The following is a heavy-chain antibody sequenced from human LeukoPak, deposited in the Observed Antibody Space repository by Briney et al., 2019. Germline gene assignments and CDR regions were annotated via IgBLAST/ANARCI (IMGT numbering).Heavy chain of an antibody. J-gene: IGHJ4*02. CDR1: GGSFSGYY. V-gene: IGHV4-34*01. CDR3: ARGQAAAGNDY. Sequence: KPSETLSLTCAVYGGSFSGYYWSWIRQPPGKGLEWIGEINHSGSTNYNPSLKSRVTISVDTSKNQFSLKLSPVTAADTAVYYCARGQAAAGNDYWGQGTLVTVSS. CDR2: INHSGST. D-gene: IGHD6-13*01.